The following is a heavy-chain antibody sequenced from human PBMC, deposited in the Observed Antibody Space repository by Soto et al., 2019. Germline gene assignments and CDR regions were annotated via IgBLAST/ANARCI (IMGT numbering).Heavy chain of an antibody. CDR3: ARDNYCSGGSCYGAHYYGMDV. Sequence: TLSLTCAVSGGSISSSNWWSWVRQPQGKGLEWIGEIYHSGSTNYNPSLKSRVTISVDKSKNQFSLKLSSVTAADTAVYYCARDNYCSGGSCYGAHYYGMDVWGQGTTVTVSS. CDR1: GGSISSSNW. D-gene: IGHD2-15*01. J-gene: IGHJ6*02. V-gene: IGHV4-4*02. CDR2: IYHSGST.